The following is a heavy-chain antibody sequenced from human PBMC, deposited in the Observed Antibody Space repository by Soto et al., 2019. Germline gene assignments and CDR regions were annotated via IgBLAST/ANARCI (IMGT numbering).Heavy chain of an antibody. V-gene: IGHV3-48*02. D-gene: IGHD5-18*01. CDR2: ISSSSSTI. J-gene: IGHJ4*02. Sequence: QPGVSLRQSCAASEFTFSSYSMNWVRQAPGKGLEWVSYISSSSSTIYYADSVKGRFTISRDNAKNSLYLQMNSLRDEDTAVYYCASHTVDTAMLVLLDYWGQGTLVTVSS. CDR1: EFTFSSYS. CDR3: ASHTVDTAMLVLLDY.